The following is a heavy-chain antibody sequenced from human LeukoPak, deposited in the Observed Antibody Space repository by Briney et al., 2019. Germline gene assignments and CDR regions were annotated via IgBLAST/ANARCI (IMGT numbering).Heavy chain of an antibody. V-gene: IGHV4-59*01. Sequence: SETLSLTCTVSGDSISSYYWSWIRQPPGKGLEWIGYIYYSGNTDYNPSLKSRVTISVDRSKNQFSLQLTSVTAADTAVYYCARSLYGSNWSHFNFWGQGTLVTVSS. J-gene: IGHJ4*02. CDR3: ARSLYGSNWSHFNF. CDR2: IYYSGNT. CDR1: GDSISSYY. D-gene: IGHD4-11*01.